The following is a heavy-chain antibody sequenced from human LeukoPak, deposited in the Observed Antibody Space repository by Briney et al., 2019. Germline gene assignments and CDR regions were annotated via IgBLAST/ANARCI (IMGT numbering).Heavy chain of an antibody. CDR1: GGSISSYY. J-gene: IGHJ5*02. D-gene: IGHD3-10*01. Sequence: SETLSLTCTVSGGSISSYYWSWIRQPPGKGLEWIGYIYYSGSTNYNPSLKSRVTISVDTSKNQFSLELSSVTAADTAVYYCARNVRGVTENWFDPWGQGTLVTVSS. CDR3: ARNVRGVTENWFDP. CDR2: IYYSGST. V-gene: IGHV4-59*01.